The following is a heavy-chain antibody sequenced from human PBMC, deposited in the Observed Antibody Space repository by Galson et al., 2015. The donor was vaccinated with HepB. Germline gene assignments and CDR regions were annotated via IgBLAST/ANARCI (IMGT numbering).Heavy chain of an antibody. Sequence: SLRLSCAASGFTFSSYGMHWVRQAPGKGLEWVAVVSFDGSHKYYADSVKGRFTISRDNSKNTLSLQMNSLRADDTAVYYCASPYSTSSSYYYGMDVWGQGTTVTVSS. CDR3: ASPYSTSSSYYYGMDV. J-gene: IGHJ6*02. CDR1: GFTFSSYG. CDR2: VSFDGSHK. V-gene: IGHV3-30*03. D-gene: IGHD6-6*01.